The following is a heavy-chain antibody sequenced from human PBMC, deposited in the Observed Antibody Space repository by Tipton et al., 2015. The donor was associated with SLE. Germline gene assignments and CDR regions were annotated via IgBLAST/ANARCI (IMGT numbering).Heavy chain of an antibody. J-gene: IGHJ4*02. D-gene: IGHD1-1*01. CDR3: AGLNWNPVEEAGDY. CDR1: GGSISSYY. Sequence: TLSLTCTGSGGSISSYYWSWIRQPPGKGLEWIGYIYYSGSTNYNPSLKSRVTISVDTSKNQFSLKLSSVTAADTAVYYCAGLNWNPVEEAGDYWGQGTLVTVSS. CDR2: IYYSGST. V-gene: IGHV4-59*12.